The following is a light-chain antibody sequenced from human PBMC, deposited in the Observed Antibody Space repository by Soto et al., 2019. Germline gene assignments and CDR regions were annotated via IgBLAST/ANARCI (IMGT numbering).Light chain of an antibody. J-gene: IGKJ2*01. Sequence: TQSPSTLSLSPGETATLSCRASQSVARDLTWYQQKPGQAPRLLISRASTGATGIPDRFSGSGSGTDFTLTINRLEPEDSAVYYCQQHTISMYTFGQGTKLEIK. CDR3: QQHTISMYT. CDR2: RAS. V-gene: IGKV3-20*01. CDR1: QSVARD.